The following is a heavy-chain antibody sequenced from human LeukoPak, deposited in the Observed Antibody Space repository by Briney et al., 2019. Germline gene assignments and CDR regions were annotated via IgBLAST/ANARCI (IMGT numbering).Heavy chain of an antibody. CDR2: IKTKIEGDTK. V-gene: IGHV3-15*01. D-gene: IGHD3-22*01. Sequence: KAGGSLRLSCAASGFACSDAWMSWVRQTSGKGLEWVGRIKTKIEGDTKDYAAPVEGRFFVSRDDSRNTLYLQMNGLRTEDTAVYYCTTDLSHSSGFNPDYWGRGTLVTVSS. J-gene: IGHJ4*02. CDR3: TTDLSHSSGFNPDY. CDR1: GFACSDAW.